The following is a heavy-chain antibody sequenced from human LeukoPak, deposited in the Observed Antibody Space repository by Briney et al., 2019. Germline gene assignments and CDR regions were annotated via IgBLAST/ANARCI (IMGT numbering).Heavy chain of an antibody. CDR1: GGSISSGGYS. V-gene: IGHV4-30-2*01. Sequence: SQALSSTCAVSGGSISSGGYSWSWIRQPPGKGLEWIGYIYHSGSTYYNPSLKSRVTISVDRSKNQFSLKLSSVTAADTAVYYCARSTPRDAFDIWGQGTMVTVSS. D-gene: IGHD2-15*01. J-gene: IGHJ3*02. CDR2: IYHSGST. CDR3: ARSTPRDAFDI.